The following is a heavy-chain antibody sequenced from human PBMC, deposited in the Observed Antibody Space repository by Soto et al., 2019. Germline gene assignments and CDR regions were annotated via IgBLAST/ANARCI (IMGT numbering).Heavy chain of an antibody. CDR3: GRDPNGGGSPRLDS. CDR2: INPSGGST. V-gene: IGHV1-46*01. Sequence: ASVTVSCQASGYTFTSYYMHWVRQAPGQGLEWMGIINPSGGSTSYAQKFQGRVTMTRDTSTSTVYMELSSLRSEDTAVDYCGRDPNGGGSPRLDSGGRGTRVPVSS. CDR1: GYTFTSYY. J-gene: IGHJ4*02. D-gene: IGHD3-16*01.